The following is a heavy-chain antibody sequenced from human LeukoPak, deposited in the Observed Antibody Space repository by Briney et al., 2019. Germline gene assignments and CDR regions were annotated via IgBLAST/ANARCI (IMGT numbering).Heavy chain of an antibody. J-gene: IGHJ4*02. CDR1: GGSINGYY. CDR3: ARVSSGGYFHTYYFDY. D-gene: IGHD3-22*01. V-gene: IGHV4-59*01. Sequence: SETLSLTCTVSGGSINGYYWSWIRQPPGKGLGWIGYIRYSGTTNYSPSLKSRATISVDTSKNQFSLNLISVTAADTAIYYCARVSSGGYFHTYYFDYWGQGTVVTVSS. CDR2: IRYSGTT.